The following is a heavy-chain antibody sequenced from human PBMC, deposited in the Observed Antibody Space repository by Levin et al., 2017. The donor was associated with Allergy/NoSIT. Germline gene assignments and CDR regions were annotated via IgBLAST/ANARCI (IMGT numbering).Heavy chain of an antibody. D-gene: IGHD4-17*01. CDR2: IRSKANSYAT. CDR3: TTSAPYGVLRPISWYMDV. J-gene: IGHJ6*03. V-gene: IGHV3-73*01. CDR1: GFTFSGSA. Sequence: QPGGSLRLSCAASGFTFSGSAMHWVRQASGKGLEWVGRIRSKANSYATAYAASVKGRFTISRDDSKNTAYLQMNSLKTEDTAVYYCTTSAPYGVLRPISWYMDVWGKGTTVTVSS.